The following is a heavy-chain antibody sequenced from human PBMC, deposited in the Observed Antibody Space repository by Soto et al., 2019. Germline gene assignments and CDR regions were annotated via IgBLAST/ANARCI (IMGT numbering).Heavy chain of an antibody. CDR1: GGTFSIYA. Sequence: SVKVSCKASGGTFSIYAISWVRQAPGQGLEWMGGIIPIFGTANYAQKFQGRVTITADESTSTAYMELSSLRSEDTAVYYCARDRDTAMVNYYYGMDVWGQGTTVTVSS. CDR3: ARDRDTAMVNYYYGMDV. V-gene: IGHV1-69*13. D-gene: IGHD5-18*01. J-gene: IGHJ6*02. CDR2: IIPIFGTA.